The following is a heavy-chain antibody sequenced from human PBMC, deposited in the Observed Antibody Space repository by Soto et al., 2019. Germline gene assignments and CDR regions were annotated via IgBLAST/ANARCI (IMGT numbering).Heavy chain of an antibody. Sequence: GGSLRLSCASSGFPFSSYAMIWVRQAPGKGLEWVSASIGSGGSTYYSASVKGRFTISRDNSKNTRYMEKNSPKPEDRPVYYCAKVGPNITLEYGGQGTWVTV. J-gene: IGHJ4*02. CDR2: SIGSGGST. CDR1: GFPFSSYA. V-gene: IGHV3-23*01. CDR3: AKVGPNITLEY.